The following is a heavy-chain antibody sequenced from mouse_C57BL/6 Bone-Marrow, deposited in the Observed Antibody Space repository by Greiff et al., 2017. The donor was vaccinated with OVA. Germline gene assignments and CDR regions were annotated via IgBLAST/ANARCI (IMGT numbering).Heavy chain of an antibody. CDR1: GFTFSSYA. CDR2: ISDGGSYT. V-gene: IGHV5-4*03. CDR3: ARARTYDGYSYYAMDY. D-gene: IGHD2-3*01. Sequence: EVKLVESGGGLVKPGGSLKLSCAASGFTFSSYAMSWVRQTPETRLEWVATISDGGSYTYYPDNVKGRFTISRDNAKNNLYLQMSQLKSEDTAMYYCARARTYDGYSYYAMDYWGQGTSVTVSS. J-gene: IGHJ4*01.